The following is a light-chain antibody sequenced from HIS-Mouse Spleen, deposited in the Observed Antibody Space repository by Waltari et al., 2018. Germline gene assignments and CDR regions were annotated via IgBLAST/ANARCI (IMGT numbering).Light chain of an antibody. CDR3: QQYGSSPFT. CDR2: GAS. CDR1: QSVSSSC. V-gene: IGKV3-20*01. J-gene: IGKJ2*01. Sequence: EIVLTQSPGTLSLSPGERATLPCRASQSVSSSCLAWYQQKPGQAPRLRIYGASSRATGIPDRFSGSGSGTDFTLTISRLEPEDFAVYYCQQYGSSPFTFGQGTKLEIK.